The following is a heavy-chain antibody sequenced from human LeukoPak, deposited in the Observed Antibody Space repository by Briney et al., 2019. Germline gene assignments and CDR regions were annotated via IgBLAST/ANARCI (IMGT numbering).Heavy chain of an antibody. Sequence: GASVKVSCKASGYTFTSYGISWVRQAPGQGLEWMGWISIYNGNRNYPQKFQGRVTLTTDTSTSTAYMELRSLTSDDTAVYYCARDWSGYCSGGSCPYYFDFWGQGPLVTVSS. J-gene: IGHJ4*02. V-gene: IGHV1-18*04. CDR2: ISIYNGNR. CDR1: GYTFTSYG. D-gene: IGHD2-15*01. CDR3: ARDWSGYCSGGSCPYYFDF.